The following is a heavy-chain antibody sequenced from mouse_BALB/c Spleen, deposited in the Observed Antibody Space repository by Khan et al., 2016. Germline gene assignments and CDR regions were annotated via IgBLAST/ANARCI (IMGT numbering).Heavy chain of an antibody. CDR2: ICSGSSTI. V-gene: IGHV5-17*02. Sequence: EVELVESGGGLVQPGGSRKLSCAASGFTFSRFGMHWVRQAPEKGLEWVGYICSGSSTIDYADKLKGRFTISRDNSKNTLFMQRTRVRSVDSSMYWCARVDYWGQGTTLTVSS. CDR3: ARVDY. CDR1: GFTFSRFG. J-gene: IGHJ2*01.